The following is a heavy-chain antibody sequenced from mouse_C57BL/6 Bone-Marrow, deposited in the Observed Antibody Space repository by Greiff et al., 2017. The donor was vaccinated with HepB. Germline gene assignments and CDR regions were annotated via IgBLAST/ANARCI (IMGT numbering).Heavy chain of an antibody. J-gene: IGHJ2*02. V-gene: IGHV5-17*01. Sequence: EVQLVESGGGLVKPGGSLKLSCAASGFTFSDYGMHWVRQAPEKGLEWVAYISSGSSTIYYADTVKGRFTISRDNAKNTLFLQMTSLRSEDTAMYYCAGSATDCWGQGTSLTVSS. CDR1: GFTFSDYG. CDR2: ISSGSSTI. D-gene: IGHD1-1*01. CDR3: AGSATDC.